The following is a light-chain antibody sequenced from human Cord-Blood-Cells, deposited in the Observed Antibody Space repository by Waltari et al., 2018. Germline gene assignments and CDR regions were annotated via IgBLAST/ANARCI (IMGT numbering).Light chain of an antibody. CDR2: LGS. CDR1: QSLLHSNVYNY. Sequence: IVMPQSQLSLPLTPGEPSSTSCRSSQSLLHSNVYNYLDWYLQKPGQSPQLLIYLGSNRASGVPDRFSGSGSGTDFTLKISRVEAEDVGVYYCMQALQTPRTFGQGTKVEIK. J-gene: IGKJ1*01. V-gene: IGKV2-28*01. CDR3: MQALQTPRT.